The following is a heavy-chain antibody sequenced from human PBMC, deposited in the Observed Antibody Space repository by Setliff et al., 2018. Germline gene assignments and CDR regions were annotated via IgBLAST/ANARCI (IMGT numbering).Heavy chain of an antibody. CDR3: ARMAGWESAPRFITIFGVVDY. Sequence: RASVKVSCKASGYTFTGYYMHWVRQAPGQGLEWMGRINPNSGGTNYAQKFQGRVTMTWDTSISTAYMELSRLRSDDTAVYYCARMAGWESAPRFITIFGVVDYWGQGTLVTVPS. CDR2: INPNSGGT. J-gene: IGHJ4*02. V-gene: IGHV1-2*06. CDR1: GYTFTGYY. D-gene: IGHD3-3*01.